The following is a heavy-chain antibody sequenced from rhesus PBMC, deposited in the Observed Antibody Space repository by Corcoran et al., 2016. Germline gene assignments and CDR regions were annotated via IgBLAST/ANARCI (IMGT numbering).Heavy chain of an antibody. V-gene: IGHV4-165*02. J-gene: IGHJ4*01. CDR3: ARAAGGADGPFFDP. CDR1: GGSISGYY. D-gene: IGHD6-25*01. Sequence: QVQLQESGPGLVKPSETLSLTCAVSGGSISGYYWNWIRQPPGKGLEWIGYIGGSSASTYYHPPLKSRVPSSTAPSKNQFSLKLSSLTAADTAVYSCARAAGGADGPFFDPWGQGVLVTVSS. CDR2: IGGSSAST.